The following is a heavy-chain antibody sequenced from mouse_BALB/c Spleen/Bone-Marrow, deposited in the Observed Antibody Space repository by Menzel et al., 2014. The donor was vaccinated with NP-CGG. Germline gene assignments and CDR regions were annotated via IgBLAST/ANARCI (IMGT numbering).Heavy chain of an antibody. CDR1: GFTFSDYY. CDR2: ISDGGSYT. CDR3: AREVSMDY. V-gene: IGHV5-4*02. Sequence: EVQRVESGGGLVKPGGSLKLSCAASGFTFSDYYMYWVRQTPEKRLEWVATISDGGSYTYYPDSVKGRFTISRGNAKNNLFLQLSSLKSEDTAMYYCAREVSMDYWGQGTSVTVSS. J-gene: IGHJ4*01.